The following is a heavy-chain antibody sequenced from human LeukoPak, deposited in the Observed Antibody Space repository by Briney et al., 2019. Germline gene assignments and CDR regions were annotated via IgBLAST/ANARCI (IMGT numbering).Heavy chain of an antibody. CDR2: IKQDGSEK. D-gene: IGHD1-26*01. J-gene: IGHJ4*02. CDR3: ARDWDIDY. Sequence: PGGSLRLSCAASGFTFSSYAMSWVRQAPGKGLEWVANIKQDGSEKYYVDSVKGRFTISRDNAKNSMYLQMNSLRAEDTAVYYCARDWDIDYWGQGTLVTVSS. CDR1: GFTFSSYA. V-gene: IGHV3-7*01.